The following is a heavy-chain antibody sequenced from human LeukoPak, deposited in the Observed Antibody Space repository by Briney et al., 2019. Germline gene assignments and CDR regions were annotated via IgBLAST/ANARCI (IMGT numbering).Heavy chain of an antibody. Sequence: WETLSLTCTVSAGSFSTYYWSWIRQPPGEGLEWIGYVYYPGSTNYNPSLKSRVTISLDTSKNQFSLKLSSVTAADTAVYYCARRVAVAPLWYFDVWGRGTLVTVSS. CDR2: VYYPGST. J-gene: IGHJ2*01. D-gene: IGHD2-21*01. CDR3: ARRVAVAPLWYFDV. CDR1: AGSFSTYY. V-gene: IGHV4-59*08.